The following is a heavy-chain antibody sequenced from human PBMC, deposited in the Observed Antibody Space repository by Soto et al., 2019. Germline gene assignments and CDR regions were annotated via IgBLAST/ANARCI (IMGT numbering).Heavy chain of an antibody. J-gene: IGHJ4*02. CDR3: AREVPISAVNYIDH. CDR1: GFSLSDFW. V-gene: IGHV3-74*01. D-gene: IGHD5-12*01. CDR2: ISDDAITR. Sequence: PGGSLRLSCAASGFSLSDFWMHWIRQAPGKGLVWVARISDDAITRSYADFVEGRFTISRDNAKNMVYLQLNSLTTDDTAFYYCAREVPISAVNYIDHWGQEALVTVS.